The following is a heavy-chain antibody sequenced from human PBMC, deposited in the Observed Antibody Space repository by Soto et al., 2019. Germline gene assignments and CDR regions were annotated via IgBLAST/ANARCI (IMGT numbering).Heavy chain of an antibody. Sequence: PSETLSLTCTVSGGSISSYYWSWIRQPAGKGLEWIGRIYTSGSTNYNPSLKSRVTMSVDTSKNQFSLKLSSVTAADTAVDYCARDPPRTDSSGYLRAFDIWGQGTMVTVSS. V-gene: IGHV4-4*07. D-gene: IGHD3-22*01. J-gene: IGHJ3*02. CDR2: IYTSGST. CDR1: GGSISSYY. CDR3: ARDPPRTDSSGYLRAFDI.